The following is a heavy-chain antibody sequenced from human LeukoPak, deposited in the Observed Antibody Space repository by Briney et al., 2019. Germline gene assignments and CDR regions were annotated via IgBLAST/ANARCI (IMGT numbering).Heavy chain of an antibody. V-gene: IGHV3-33*08. CDR1: GFTFSSYA. D-gene: IGHD1-26*01. CDR3: VRDGVGATTYFGYFDH. CDR2: IWYDGSNK. J-gene: IGHJ4*02. Sequence: GGSLRLSCAASGFTFSSYAMHWVRQAPGKGLEWVAVIWYDGSNKYYADSVKGRFTISRDNSKNTLYLQMNSLRAEDTAVYYCVRDGVGATTYFGYFDHWGQGNLVTVSS.